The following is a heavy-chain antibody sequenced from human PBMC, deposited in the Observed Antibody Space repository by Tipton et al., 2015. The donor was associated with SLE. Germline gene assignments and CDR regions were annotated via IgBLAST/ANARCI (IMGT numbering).Heavy chain of an antibody. D-gene: IGHD1-26*01. CDR2: IYATGST. J-gene: IGHJ4*02. V-gene: IGHV4-4*07. CDR3: VRLKWELLRGENY. Sequence: TLSLTCTVSGGSISSYSWNWIRQSAGKGLEWIGRIYATGSTNYNPSLKSRVTISMDTSENQFSLKLSSVTAADTAVYYCVRLKWELLRGENYWGQGTLVTVSS. CDR1: GGSISSYS.